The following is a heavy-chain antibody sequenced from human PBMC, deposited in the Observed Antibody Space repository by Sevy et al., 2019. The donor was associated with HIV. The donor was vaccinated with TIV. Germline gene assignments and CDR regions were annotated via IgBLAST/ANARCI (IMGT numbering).Heavy chain of an antibody. D-gene: IGHD6-13*01. CDR1: GFTFGDYC. CDR3: TRWKAAQSIFDY. CDR2: LKSDVYGGTV. J-gene: IGHJ4*02. V-gene: IGHV3-49*04. Sequence: GGSLRLSCTASGFTFGDYCMSWVRQAPGKGVEWVAFLKSDVYGGTVDDAALVRDGFVISRDDSKTIAYLEMNDLKTEETGVYYCTRWKAAQSIFDYWGQGALVTVSS.